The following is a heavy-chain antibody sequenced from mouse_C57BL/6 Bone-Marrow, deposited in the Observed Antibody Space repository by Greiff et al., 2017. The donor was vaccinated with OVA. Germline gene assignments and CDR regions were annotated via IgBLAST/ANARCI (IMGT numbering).Heavy chain of an antibody. CDR3: ARGGLVATDY. D-gene: IGHD1-1*01. Sequence: VQLQQSGPVLVKPGASVKMSCKASGYTFTDYYMNWVKQSHGKSLEWIGVINPYNGGTSYNQKFKGKATLTVDKSSSTAYMELNSLTSEDSAVYYCARGGLVATDYWGQGTTLTVSS. CDR1: GYTFTDYY. J-gene: IGHJ2*01. CDR2: INPYNGGT. V-gene: IGHV1-19*01.